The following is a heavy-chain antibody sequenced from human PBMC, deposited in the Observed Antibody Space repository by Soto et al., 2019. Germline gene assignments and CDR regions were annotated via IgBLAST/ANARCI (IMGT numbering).Heavy chain of an antibody. Sequence: SETLSLTCAVYGGSFSGYYWSWSRQPPGKGLEWIGEINHSGSTNYNPSLKSRVTISVDTSKNQFSLNLSFVTAADTAVYYCATMGTPATGLYFFDYWGQGSLVTVSS. CDR3: ATMGTPATGLYFFDY. CDR1: GGSFSGYY. CDR2: INHSGST. J-gene: IGHJ4*02. V-gene: IGHV4-34*01. D-gene: IGHD2-15*01.